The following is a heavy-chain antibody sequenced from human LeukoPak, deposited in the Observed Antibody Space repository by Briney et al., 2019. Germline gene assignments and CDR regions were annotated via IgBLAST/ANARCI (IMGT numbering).Heavy chain of an antibody. CDR1: GGSMSSYY. Sequence: SQTLSLTCTVSGGSMSSYYWSWIRQPPGKGPEWIGYICYSGTTSYNPSLTGRVTISMDTSNNHFSLKLRSVTAGDTAVYYCARGWPDYYSMDIWGPGTTVTVSS. V-gene: IGHV4-59*01. CDR3: ARGWPDYYSMDI. CDR2: ICYSGTT. D-gene: IGHD2-15*01. J-gene: IGHJ6*02.